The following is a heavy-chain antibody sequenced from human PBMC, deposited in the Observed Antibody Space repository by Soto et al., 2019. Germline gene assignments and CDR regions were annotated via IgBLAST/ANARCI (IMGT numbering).Heavy chain of an antibody. CDR2: ISGSGGST. D-gene: IGHD6-13*01. CDR1: GFTFSSYA. Sequence: GGSLRLSCAASGFTFSSYAMSWVRQAPGKGREWVSAISGSGGSTYYADSVKGRFTISRDNSKNPLYLKMNSLRAEDTAVYYCVAAAEYFDYWGQGTLVTVSS. J-gene: IGHJ4*02. V-gene: IGHV3-23*01. CDR3: VAAAEYFDY.